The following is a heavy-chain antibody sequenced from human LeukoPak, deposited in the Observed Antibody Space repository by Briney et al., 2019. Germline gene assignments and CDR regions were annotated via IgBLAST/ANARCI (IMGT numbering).Heavy chain of an antibody. V-gene: IGHV3-11*01. CDR1: GFTFSNYY. D-gene: IGHD2-15*01. CDR2: ISNSATII. Sequence: PGGSLRLSCAASGFTFSNYYMSWIRQAPGKGLEWISYISNSATIIHYADSVKGRFTISRDNAKNSLYLQMNSLRAGDAAVYYCAKAPVTTCSGAYCYPFDYWSQGTLVTVSS. J-gene: IGHJ4*02. CDR3: AKAPVTTCSGAYCYPFDY.